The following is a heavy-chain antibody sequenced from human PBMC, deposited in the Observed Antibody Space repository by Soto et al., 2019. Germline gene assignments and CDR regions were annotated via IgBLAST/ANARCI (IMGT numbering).Heavy chain of an antibody. V-gene: IGHV3-9*01. J-gene: IGHJ4*02. CDR2: INWKSDI. CDR3: AISQDRGGRTTFIY. D-gene: IGHD3-16*01. Sequence: LXLFCAVSVFTFDENAMHWVRQAPEKGLEWVSGINWKSDIGYADSVKGRFTISRDNAENSLYLQMNSLRAEDTALYYCAISQDRGGRTTFIYWGQGTQVTVYS. CDR1: VFTFDENA.